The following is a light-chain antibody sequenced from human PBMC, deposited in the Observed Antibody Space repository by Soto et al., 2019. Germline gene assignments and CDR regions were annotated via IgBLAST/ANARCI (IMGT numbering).Light chain of an antibody. CDR1: QGMSSY. CDR2: AAS. V-gene: IGKV1-8*01. CDR3: QQLSNWPPT. Sequence: AIRMTQYPSSFSASTGDRVTITCRASQGMSSYLAWYQQKPGKAPKLLIYAASTMQSGVPSRCSGSGSGTDFTLTISCLQSEDVAVYYCQQLSNWPPTFGQGTRLEIK. J-gene: IGKJ5*01.